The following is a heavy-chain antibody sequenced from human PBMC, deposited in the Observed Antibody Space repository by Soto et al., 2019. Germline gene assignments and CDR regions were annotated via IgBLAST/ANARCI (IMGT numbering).Heavy chain of an antibody. V-gene: IGHV4-59*08. CDR1: GGSISSYY. CDR3: AKYDFLAGTHDAFDI. Sequence: SETLSLTCTASGGSISSYYWSWIRQPPGKGLEWIGYFSDSGNTNYNPSLKTRVTISVDTSKNQFSLKLTSVTAADMAMYYCAKYDFLAGTHDAFDIWGQGTMVTVSS. CDR2: FSDSGNT. D-gene: IGHD6-19*01. J-gene: IGHJ3*02.